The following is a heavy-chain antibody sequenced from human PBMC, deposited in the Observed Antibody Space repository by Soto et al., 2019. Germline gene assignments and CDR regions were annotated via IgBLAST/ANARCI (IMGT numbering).Heavy chain of an antibody. D-gene: IGHD4-17*01. CDR1: GGSVSSYY. V-gene: IGHV4-59*02. J-gene: IGHJ4*02. CDR3: ASLPTTDFDY. CDR2: IYYSGST. Sequence: PSETLSLTCTVSGGSVSSYYWSWIRQPPGNRLEWIGYIYYSGSTNYNPPIKSRVTISVDTSKNQFSLKLSSVTAADTAVYYCASLPTTDFDYWGQGTMVTVSS.